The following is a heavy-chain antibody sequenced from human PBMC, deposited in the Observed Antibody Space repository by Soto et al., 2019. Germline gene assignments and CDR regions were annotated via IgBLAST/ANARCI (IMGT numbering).Heavy chain of an antibody. CDR3: ARLYGLDAFDI. Sequence: SETLSLTCTVSGGSINSYYWSWIRQPPGKGLEWIGYIYYSGSTNYNPSLKSRVTISVDTSKNQFSLKLSSVTAADTAVYYCARLYGLDAFDISGQATIVTVSS. CDR1: GGSINSYY. D-gene: IGHD3-16*02. J-gene: IGHJ3*02. CDR2: IYYSGST. V-gene: IGHV4-59*08.